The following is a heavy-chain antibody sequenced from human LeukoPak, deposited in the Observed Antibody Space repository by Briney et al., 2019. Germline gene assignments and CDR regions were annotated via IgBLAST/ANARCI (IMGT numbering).Heavy chain of an antibody. Sequence: SETLSLTCTVSGGSISSYYWSWIRQPPGKGLEWIGYIYYSGSTNYSPSLKSRVTISVDTSKNQFSLKLSSVTAADTAVYYCARVVAVLAYGMDVWGQGTTVTVSS. J-gene: IGHJ6*02. CDR1: GGSISSYY. CDR3: ARVVAVLAYGMDV. D-gene: IGHD2-15*01. CDR2: IYYSGST. V-gene: IGHV4-59*01.